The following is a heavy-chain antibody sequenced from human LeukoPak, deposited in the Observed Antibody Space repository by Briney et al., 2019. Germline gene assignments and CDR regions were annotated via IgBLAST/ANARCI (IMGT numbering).Heavy chain of an antibody. V-gene: IGHV1-2*02. CDR3: ARDRDDSSGYYRETVFDY. CDR1: GYTFTGYY. Sequence: ASVKVSCKASGYTFTGYYMHWVRQAPGQGLEWMGWINPNSGGTNCAQNFQGRVAMTRDTSISTAYMELSRLRSDDTAVYYCARDRDDSSGYYRETVFDYWGQGTLVTVSS. J-gene: IGHJ4*02. CDR2: INPNSGGT. D-gene: IGHD3-22*01.